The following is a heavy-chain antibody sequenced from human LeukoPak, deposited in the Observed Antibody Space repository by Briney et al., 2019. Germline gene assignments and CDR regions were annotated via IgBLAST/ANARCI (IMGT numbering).Heavy chain of an antibody. D-gene: IGHD2-21*02. J-gene: IGHJ4*02. CDR1: GFIFSSYS. CDR3: AKDQVVVTAALDY. CDR2: IGGSGGNT. Sequence: GGSLRLSCAASGFIFSSYSMSWVRQAPGKGLEWVSAIGGSGGNTYYADSVKGRFTISRDNSKNTLYLQMNSLRAEDTAVYYCAKDQVVVTAALDYWGQGTLVTVSS. V-gene: IGHV3-23*01.